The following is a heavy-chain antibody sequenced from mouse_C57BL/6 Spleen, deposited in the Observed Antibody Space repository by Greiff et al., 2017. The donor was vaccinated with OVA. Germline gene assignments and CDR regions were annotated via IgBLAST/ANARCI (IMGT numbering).Heavy chain of an antibody. CDR3: ARGDYYGYLFDY. D-gene: IGHD1-2*01. CDR2: IYPNSCSS. J-gene: IGHJ2*01. V-gene: IGHV1-64*01. Sequence: VQLQQPGAELVKPGASVKLSCKASGYTFTSYWMHWVKQRPGQGLEWIGMIYPNSCSSNYNEKFKSKATLTVDKSSSTAYMQLSSLTSEDSAVYCCARGDYYGYLFDYWGKGTTLTVSS. CDR1: GYTFTSYW.